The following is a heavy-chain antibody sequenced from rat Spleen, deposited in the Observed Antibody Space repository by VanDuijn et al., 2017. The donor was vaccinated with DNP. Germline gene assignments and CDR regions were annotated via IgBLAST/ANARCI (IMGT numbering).Heavy chain of an antibody. J-gene: IGHJ2*01. CDR1: GFTFSDYN. CDR3: ARRGYYGYNTFDY. D-gene: IGHD1-9*01. V-gene: IGHV5-7*01. Sequence: EVQLVESGGGLVQPGRSLKLSCAGSGFTFSDYNMAWVRQAPRKGLEWVATISYDGSSTSYRESVKGRFTVSRDNAKSTLYLQMNSLRSEDTATYYCARRGYYGYNTFDYWGQGVMVTVSS. CDR2: ISYDGSST.